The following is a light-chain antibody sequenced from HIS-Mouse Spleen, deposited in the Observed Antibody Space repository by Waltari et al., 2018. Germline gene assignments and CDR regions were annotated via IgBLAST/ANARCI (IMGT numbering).Light chain of an antibody. J-gene: IGLJ2*01. CDR1: KLGDKY. V-gene: IGLV3-1*01. CDR2: RDS. CDR3: QAWDSSTVV. Sequence: SYELTQPPSVSVSPGPTASITCSGDKLGDKYACWYQQKPGQSPVLVIYRDSKRPSGIPERLSGSDSGNTATLTISGTQAMDEADYYCQAWDSSTVVFGGGTKLTVL.